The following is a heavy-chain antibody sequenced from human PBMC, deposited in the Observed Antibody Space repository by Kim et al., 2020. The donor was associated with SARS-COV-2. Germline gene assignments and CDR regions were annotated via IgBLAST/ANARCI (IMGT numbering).Heavy chain of an antibody. CDR3: ATSEYTALAYFDY. Sequence: ASVKVSCKASGYTFTTYAMNWVRQAPGQGLEWMGWINTNTGNPTYAQGFTGRFVFSLDTSVSTTYLQISSLKAEDTAVYYCATSEYTALAYFDYWGQGTLVTVSS. V-gene: IGHV7-4-1*02. D-gene: IGHD5-18*01. CDR1: GYTFTTYA. J-gene: IGHJ4*02. CDR2: INTNTGNP.